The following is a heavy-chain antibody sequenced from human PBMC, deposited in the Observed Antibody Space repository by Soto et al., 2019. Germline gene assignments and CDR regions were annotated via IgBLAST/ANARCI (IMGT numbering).Heavy chain of an antibody. CDR3: ASVMGSDYDYVWGSLTFDD. D-gene: IGHD3-16*01. CDR1: GFIFSTTA. V-gene: IGHV3-23*01. CDR2: ISGSGVST. Sequence: GGSLRLSCAASGFIFSTTAMSWVRQAPGKGLEWVSTISGSGVSTYYTDPVKGRFTISRDNSKNTLYLQMNSLRAEDTAVYFCASVMGSDYDYVWGSLTFDDWGQGTLVTVSS. J-gene: IGHJ4*02.